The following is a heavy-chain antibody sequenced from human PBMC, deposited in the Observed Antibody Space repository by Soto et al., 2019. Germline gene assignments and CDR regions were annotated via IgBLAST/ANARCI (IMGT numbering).Heavy chain of an antibody. CDR2: IKQDGSEK. J-gene: IGHJ6*03. V-gene: IGHV3-7*01. Sequence: VQLVESGGGLVQPGGSLRLSCAPSGFTFSSYWMSWVRQAPGKGLEWVANIKQDGSEKYYVDSVKGRFTISRDNAKNSLYLQMNSLRAEDTAVYYCARDRYYYYYMDVWGKGTTVTVSS. CDR1: GFTFSSYW. CDR3: ARDRYYYYYMDV.